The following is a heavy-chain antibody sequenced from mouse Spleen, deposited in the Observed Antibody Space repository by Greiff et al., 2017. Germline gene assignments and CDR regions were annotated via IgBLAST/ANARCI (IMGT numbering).Heavy chain of an antibody. Sequence: EVKLMESGPSLVKPSQTLSLTCSVTGDSITSGYWNWIRKFPGNKLEYMGYISYSGSTYYNPSLKSRISITRDTSKNQYYLQLNSVTTEDTATYYCARDGYYPYYAMDYWGQGTSVTVSS. CDR1: GDSITSGY. CDR3: ARDGYYPYYAMDY. V-gene: IGHV3-8*02. J-gene: IGHJ4*01. CDR2: ISYSGST. D-gene: IGHD2-3*01.